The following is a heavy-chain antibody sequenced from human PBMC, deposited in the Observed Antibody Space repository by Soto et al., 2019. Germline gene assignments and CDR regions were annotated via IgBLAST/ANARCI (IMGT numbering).Heavy chain of an antibody. J-gene: IGHJ4*02. CDR2: ISVSADNT. CDR3: AKDGIRGIHMAH. Sequence: PGGSLRLSCAGSGVSLGSYPMSWVRQAPGKGLQWVSSISVSADNTYYADSVRGRFNISRDSSKRTLYLQMNSLRAEDTAVYYCAKDGIRGIHMAHWAQGTPAPVSS. V-gene: IGHV3-23*01. D-gene: IGHD3-10*01. CDR1: GVSLGSYP.